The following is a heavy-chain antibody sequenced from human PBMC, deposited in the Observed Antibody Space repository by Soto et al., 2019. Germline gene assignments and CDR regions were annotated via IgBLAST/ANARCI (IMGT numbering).Heavy chain of an antibody. V-gene: IGHV3-NL1*01. CDR3: AKSLNTATSFDY. J-gene: IGHJ4*02. Sequence: QVHLVESGGGVVQPGRSLRLSCATSGFTFNTFALHWVRQAPGKGLEWVSHISVTGDTYYADSVKGRFTISRDNSKNTLFLQMNSLRAEDTAVYYCAKSLNTATSFDYWGQGTPVTVSS. CDR1: GFTFNTFA. CDR2: ISVTGDT.